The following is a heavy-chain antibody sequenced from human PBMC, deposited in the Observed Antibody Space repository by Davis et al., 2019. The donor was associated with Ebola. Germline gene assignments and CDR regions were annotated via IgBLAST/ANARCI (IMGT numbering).Heavy chain of an antibody. CDR2: ISSNGGST. V-gene: IGHV3-64D*08. J-gene: IGHJ3*02. CDR1: GYTFTGYY. D-gene: IGHD3-22*01. CDR3: VKCYDSNPYHAFDI. Sequence: SCKASGYTFTGYYMHWVRQAPGKGLEYVSAISSNGGSTYYADSVKGRFTISRDNSKNTLYLQMSSLRAEDTAVYYCVKCYDSNPYHAFDIWGQGTMVTVSS.